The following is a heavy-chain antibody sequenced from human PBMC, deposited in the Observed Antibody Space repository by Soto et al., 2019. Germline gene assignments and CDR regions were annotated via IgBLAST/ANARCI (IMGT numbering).Heavy chain of an antibody. J-gene: IGHJ4*02. CDR2: ISGSGGST. CDR1: GFTFSSYA. V-gene: IGHV3-23*01. D-gene: IGHD4-4*01. Sequence: GGSLRLSCAASGFTFSSYAMSWVRQAPGKGLEWVSAISGSGGSTCYADSVKGRFTISRDNSKNTLYLQMNSLRAEDTAVYYCAKDRSYSVAFDYWGQGTLVTVSS. CDR3: AKDRSYSVAFDY.